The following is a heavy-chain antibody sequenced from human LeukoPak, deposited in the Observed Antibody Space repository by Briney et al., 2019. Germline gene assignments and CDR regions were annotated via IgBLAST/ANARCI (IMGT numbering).Heavy chain of an antibody. D-gene: IGHD2-15*01. Sequence: PGGSLRLSCAASGFTFSSYGMHWVRQAPGKGLEWVAFIRYDGSNKYYADSVKGRFTISRDNSKSTLYLQMNSLRAEDTAVYYCAKWGTLVVVAAIHYYMDVWGKGTTVTISS. CDR2: IRYDGSNK. V-gene: IGHV3-30*02. CDR3: AKWGTLVVVAAIHYYMDV. J-gene: IGHJ6*03. CDR1: GFTFSSYG.